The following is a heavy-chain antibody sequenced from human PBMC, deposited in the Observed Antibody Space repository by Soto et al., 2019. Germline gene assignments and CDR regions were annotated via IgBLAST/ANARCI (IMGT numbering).Heavy chain of an antibody. J-gene: IGHJ4*02. Sequence: EVQLLESGGGLVQPGGSLRLACAASGFTFSSHAMNWVRQAPGNGLEWVSAISGNTYDIYYADSVKRRFTISRDNSKNPIFLQRNSRAADDTALYYCAKKRSGSSFMGCFDFRGQGTLVTVSS. CDR1: GFTFSSHA. D-gene: IGHD3-10*01. V-gene: IGHV3-23*01. CDR2: ISGNTYDI. CDR3: AKKRSGSSFMGCFDF.